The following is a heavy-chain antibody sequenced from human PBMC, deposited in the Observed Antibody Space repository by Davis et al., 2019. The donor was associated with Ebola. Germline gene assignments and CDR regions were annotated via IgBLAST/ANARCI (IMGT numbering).Heavy chain of an antibody. J-gene: IGHJ6*02. Sequence: MPSETLSLTCTVSGGSISSYYWSWIRQPPGKGLEWIGYIYYSGSTNYNPSLKSRVTISVDTSKNQFSLKLSSVTAADTAVYYCARGTGNYMSYYYGMDVWGQGTTVTVSS. CDR3: ARGTGNYMSYYYGMDV. D-gene: IGHD1-7*01. CDR2: IYYSGST. V-gene: IGHV4-59*12. CDR1: GGSISSYY.